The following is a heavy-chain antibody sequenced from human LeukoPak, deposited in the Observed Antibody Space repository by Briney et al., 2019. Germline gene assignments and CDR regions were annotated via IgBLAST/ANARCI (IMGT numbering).Heavy chain of an antibody. CDR3: ARGGISGNIYWFDP. J-gene: IGHJ5*02. CDR1: RVTFSSYS. D-gene: IGHD1/OR15-1a*01. Sequence: GGLRVSSAASRVTFSSYSMNSVRQTPRKRLEWGSYISSSCSTIYYGDSVKRRFPISRDNAKNSVYLQMNSLRGEDTAVYYCARGGISGNIYWFDPWGQGTLVSVS. V-gene: IGHV3-48*04. CDR2: ISSSCSTI.